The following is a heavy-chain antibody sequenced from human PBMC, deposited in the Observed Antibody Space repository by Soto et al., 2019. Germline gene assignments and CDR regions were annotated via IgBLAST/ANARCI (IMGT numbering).Heavy chain of an antibody. Sequence: PGESLKISCKGSGYSFTSYWIGWVRQMPGKGLEWMGIIYPGDSDTRYSPSFQGQVTISAGKSISTAYLQWSSLKASDTAMYYCARTLSPFYCSGGSCYRNWFDPWGQGTLVTVSS. J-gene: IGHJ5*02. D-gene: IGHD2-15*01. CDR3: ARTLSPFYCSGGSCYRNWFDP. CDR2: IYPGDSDT. V-gene: IGHV5-51*01. CDR1: GYSFTSYW.